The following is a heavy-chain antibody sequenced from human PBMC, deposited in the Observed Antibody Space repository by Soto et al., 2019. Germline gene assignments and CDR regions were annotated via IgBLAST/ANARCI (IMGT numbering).Heavy chain of an antibody. CDR3: TRAAVRLGDKYYYMEL. Sequence: EVQLLESGGTLVQPGGSLRLFCAASGFTFSSYAILWVRQAPGQGLEWVSTISGNGGNTFYADSVKGRFTISRDNSKNTVSLQMNSLRAEDTALYYCTRAAVRLGDKYYYMELWGKGTSVTVS. V-gene: IGHV3-23*01. CDR2: ISGNGGNT. J-gene: IGHJ6*03. CDR1: GFTFSSYA.